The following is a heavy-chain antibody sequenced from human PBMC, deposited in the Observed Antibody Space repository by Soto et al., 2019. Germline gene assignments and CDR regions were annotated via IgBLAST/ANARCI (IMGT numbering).Heavy chain of an antibody. D-gene: IGHD3-3*01. Sequence: GSLRLSCAASGFTFSSYAMSWVRQAPGKGLEWVSYISSSSGYTNYADSVKGRFTISRDNAKNTLYLQMNSLRAEDTAVYYCARDSDFWSGSLDYYGMDVWGQGTTVTVSS. CDR2: ISSSSGYT. CDR3: ARDSDFWSGSLDYYGMDV. V-gene: IGHV3-21*01. CDR1: GFTFSSYA. J-gene: IGHJ6*02.